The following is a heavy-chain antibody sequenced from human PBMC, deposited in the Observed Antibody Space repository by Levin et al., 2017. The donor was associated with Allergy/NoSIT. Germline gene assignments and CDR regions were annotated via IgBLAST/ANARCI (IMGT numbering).Heavy chain of an antibody. CDR3: ARQLGNFWSGYNYFDY. Sequence: SCAASGFTFSRYAMNWVRRAPGKGLEWVSYIISTGSTIYSADSVTGRFTIPRDNAKKSLYLHMNSLRAEDTAVYYCARQLGNFWSGYNYFDYWGQGTLVTVSS. V-gene: IGHV3-48*03. J-gene: IGHJ4*02. CDR1: GFTFSRYA. D-gene: IGHD3-3*01. CDR2: IISTGSTI.